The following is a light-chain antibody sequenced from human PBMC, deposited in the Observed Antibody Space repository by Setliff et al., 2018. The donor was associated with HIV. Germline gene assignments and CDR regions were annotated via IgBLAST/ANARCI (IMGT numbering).Light chain of an antibody. J-gene: IGLJ2*01. CDR1: RSDVGGYNY. V-gene: IGLV2-8*01. CDR2: EVD. CDR3: SSYADNNRLV. Sequence: SVLTQPPSASGSPGQSVTISCTGTRSDVGGYNYVSWYQQHPGKAPKLLIYEVDKRPSGVPDRFSASKSGNTAYLTVSGLQTEDEADYHCSSYADNNRLVFGGGTKVTVL.